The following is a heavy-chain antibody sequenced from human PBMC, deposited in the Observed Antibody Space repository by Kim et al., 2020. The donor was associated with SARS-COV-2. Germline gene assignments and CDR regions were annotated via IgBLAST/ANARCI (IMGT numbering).Heavy chain of an antibody. D-gene: IGHD2-2*01. J-gene: IGHJ4*02. V-gene: IGHV3-7*01. Sequence: YVDSVRGRFTISRDNAKNSLYLQMNSLRAEDTAVYYCERNRPCSSTSCYYWGQGTLVTVSS. CDR3: ERNRPCSSTSCYY.